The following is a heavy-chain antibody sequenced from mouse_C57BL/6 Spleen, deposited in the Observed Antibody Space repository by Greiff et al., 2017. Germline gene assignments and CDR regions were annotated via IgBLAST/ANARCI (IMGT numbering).Heavy chain of an antibody. CDR2: ISGGGGNT. J-gene: IGHJ4*01. V-gene: IGHV5-9*01. CDR1: GFTFSSYT. D-gene: IGHD1-1*01. CDR3: ARQDPYYYGSSYDAMDY. Sequence: DVMLVESGGGLVKPGGSLKLSCAASGFTFSSYTMSWVRQTPEKRLEWVATISGGGGNTYYPDSVKGRFTISRDNAKNTLYLQMSSLRSEDTALYYCARQDPYYYGSSYDAMDYWGQGTSVTVSS.